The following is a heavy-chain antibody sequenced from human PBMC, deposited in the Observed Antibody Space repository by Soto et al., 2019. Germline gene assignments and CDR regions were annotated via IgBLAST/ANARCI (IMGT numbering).Heavy chain of an antibody. Sequence: EVQLVESGGGLVKPGGSLRLSCAASGFTFSSYSMNWVRQAPGKGLEWVSSISSSSSYIYYADSVKGRFTISRDNAKNALYLQMNSLRAEDTAVYYCARALLWFGESREENDYWGQGPLVTVSS. V-gene: IGHV3-21*01. CDR3: ARALLWFGESREENDY. D-gene: IGHD3-10*01. CDR2: ISSSSSYI. CDR1: GFTFSSYS. J-gene: IGHJ4*02.